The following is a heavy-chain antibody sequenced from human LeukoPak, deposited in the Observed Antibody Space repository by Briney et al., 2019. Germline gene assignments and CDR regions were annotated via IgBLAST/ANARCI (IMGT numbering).Heavy chain of an antibody. Sequence: ASVKVSCKASGYTFTSYAMHWVRQAPGQRLEWMGWINAGNGNTKYSQKFQGRVTITRDTSASTAYMELSSLRSEDTAVYYCARDQQGSSGWFIVWHYFDYWGLGTLVTVSS. V-gene: IGHV1-3*01. J-gene: IGHJ4*02. CDR3: ARDQQGSSGWFIVWHYFDY. D-gene: IGHD6-19*01. CDR2: INAGNGNT. CDR1: GYTFTSYA.